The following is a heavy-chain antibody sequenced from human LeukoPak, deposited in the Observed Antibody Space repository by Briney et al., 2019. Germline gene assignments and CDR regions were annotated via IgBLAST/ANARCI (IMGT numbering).Heavy chain of an antibody. J-gene: IGHJ4*02. Sequence: PGGSLRLSCAASGFTFSSYGMHWVRQAPGKGLEWVAVISYDGSNKYYADSVKGRFTISRDNSKNTLYLQMNSLRAEDTAVYYCARSLRGSYNPLGGQGTLVTVSS. V-gene: IGHV3-30*03. D-gene: IGHD1-26*01. CDR2: ISYDGSNK. CDR1: GFTFSSYG. CDR3: ARSLRGSYNPL.